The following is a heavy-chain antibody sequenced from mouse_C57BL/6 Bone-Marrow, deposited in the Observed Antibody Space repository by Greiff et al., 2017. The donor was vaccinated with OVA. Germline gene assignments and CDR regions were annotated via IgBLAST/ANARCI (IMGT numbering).Heavy chain of an antibody. Sequence: QVQLKQPGAELVKPGASVKMSCKASGYTFTSYWITWVKQRPGQGLEWIGDIYPGSGSTNYNEKFKSKATLTVDTSSSTAYMQLGSLTSEDSAVYYCALIITTVVAPYAMDYWGQGTSVTVSS. CDR1: GYTFTSYW. V-gene: IGHV1-55*01. D-gene: IGHD1-1*01. CDR2: IYPGSGST. CDR3: ALIITTVVAPYAMDY. J-gene: IGHJ4*01.